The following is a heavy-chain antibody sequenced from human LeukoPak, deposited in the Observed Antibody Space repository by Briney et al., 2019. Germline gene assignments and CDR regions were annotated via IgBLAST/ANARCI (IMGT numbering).Heavy chain of an antibody. D-gene: IGHD4-17*01. J-gene: IGHJ4*02. CDR1: GFTFSSYV. CDR3: ARDVGGDHPIPDY. Sequence: GGSLRLSCAASGFTFSSYVMSWVRQAAGKGREWVSAISYTGVGTYYADSVKGRFTISRDNSKNTLYLQMNSLRVEDTAVYYCARDVGGDHPIPDYWGQGTLVTVSS. V-gene: IGHV3-23*01. CDR2: ISYTGVGT.